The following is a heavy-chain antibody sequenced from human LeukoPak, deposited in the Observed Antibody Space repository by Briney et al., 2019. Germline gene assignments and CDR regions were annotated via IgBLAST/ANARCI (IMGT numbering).Heavy chain of an antibody. CDR3: ARDSFGTSRPSDY. J-gene: IGHJ4*02. CDR1: GYTFTGYY. D-gene: IGHD2-2*01. V-gene: IGHV1-2*02. CDR2: INPNSGDT. Sequence: ASVKVSCKASGYTFTGYYMHWMRQAPGQGLEWMGWINPNSGDTNYAQKFQGRVTMTRDTSITTAYMELSRLRSDDTAVYYCARDSFGTSRPSDYWGQGTLVTVSS.